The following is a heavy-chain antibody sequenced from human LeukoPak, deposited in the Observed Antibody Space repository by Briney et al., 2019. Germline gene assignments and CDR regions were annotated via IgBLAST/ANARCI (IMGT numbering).Heavy chain of an antibody. D-gene: IGHD2-2*01. V-gene: IGHV3-66*01. CDR3: ARDRIGYCSSTSCYLGYYYYGMDV. J-gene: IGHJ6*02. Sequence: GGSLRLSCAASGFTVSSNYMSWVRQAPGKGLEWVSVIYSGGSTYYADSVKGRFTISRDNSKNTLYLQMNSLRAEDTAVYYCARDRIGYCSSTSCYLGYYYYGMDVWGQGTTVTVSS. CDR2: IYSGGST. CDR1: GFTVSSNY.